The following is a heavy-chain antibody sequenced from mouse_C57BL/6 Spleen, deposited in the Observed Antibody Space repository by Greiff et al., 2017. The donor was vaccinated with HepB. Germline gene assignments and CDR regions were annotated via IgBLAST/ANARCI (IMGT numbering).Heavy chain of an antibody. CDR1: GYTFTSYW. J-gene: IGHJ3*01. CDR2: IYPGSGST. V-gene: IGHV1-55*01. CDR3: ARASSGYWFAY. Sequence: VQLQQSGAELVKPGASVKMSCKASGYTFTSYWITWVKQRPGQGLEWIGDIYPGSGSTNYNEKFKSKATLTVDTSTSTAYMQLSSLTSADSAVYYGARASSGYWFAYWGQGTLVTVSA. D-gene: IGHD3-2*02.